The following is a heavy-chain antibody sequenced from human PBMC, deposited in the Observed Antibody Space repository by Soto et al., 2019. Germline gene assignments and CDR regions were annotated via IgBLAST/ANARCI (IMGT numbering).Heavy chain of an antibody. D-gene: IGHD3-3*01. CDR3: ARAVGFLEGLTNEY. J-gene: IGHJ4*01. Sequence: GGSLRLSCAASGFTFSSYGMPWVRQEACKGLEWVAVRWYDGSNKYYADSVKGRFTISRDNYKNTLYLQMNSLRAEDTAVYYCARAVGFLEGLTNEYWG. CDR1: GFTFSSYG. V-gene: IGHV3-33*01. CDR2: RWYDGSNK.